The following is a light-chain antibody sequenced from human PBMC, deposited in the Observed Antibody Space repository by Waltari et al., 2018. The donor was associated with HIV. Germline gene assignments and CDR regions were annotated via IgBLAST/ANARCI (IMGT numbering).Light chain of an antibody. V-gene: IGLV4-69*01. CDR3: QTWGAGIQV. CDR1: SGHSTYA. CDR2: VNSDGSH. Sequence: QLALTQSPSASASLGASVKLTCSLSSGHSTYAIAWHQQQPAKGPRFLMKVNSDGSHNTRDEIPDRFSGSSSGAERYLTISSLQYEDEADYYCQTWGAGIQVFGGGTKLTVL. J-gene: IGLJ2*01.